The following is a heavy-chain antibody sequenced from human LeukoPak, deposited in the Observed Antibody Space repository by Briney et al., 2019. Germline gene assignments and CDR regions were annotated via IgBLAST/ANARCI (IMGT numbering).Heavy chain of an antibody. J-gene: IGHJ4*02. D-gene: IGHD2-15*01. V-gene: IGHV3-74*01. CDR1: GFTFSSYW. CDR3: ARGSSVVALD. Sequence: SGGSLRLSCAASGFTFSSYWMHWVRQVPGKGLVWVSRITSEGSSTSYADSVKGRFTISRDNAKNTLYLQMNSLRAGDTAVYYCARGSSVVALDWGQGTLVTVSS. CDR2: ITSEGSST.